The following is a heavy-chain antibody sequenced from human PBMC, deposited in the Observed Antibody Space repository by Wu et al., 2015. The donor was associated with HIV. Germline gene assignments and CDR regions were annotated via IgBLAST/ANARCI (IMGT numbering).Heavy chain of an antibody. Sequence: QVQLVQSGAEVKKPGASVKVSCKASGYTFTGYYMHWVRQAPGQGLEWMGWINPNSGGTNYAQKFQGRVTMTRDTSISTAYMELSRLRSDDTAVYYCARDRGSGSWYNDAFDIWGQGTNGHRLF. CDR2: INPNSGGT. CDR1: GYTFTGYY. V-gene: IGHV1-2*02. CDR3: ARDRGSGSWYNDAFDI. D-gene: IGHD3-10*01. J-gene: IGHJ3*02.